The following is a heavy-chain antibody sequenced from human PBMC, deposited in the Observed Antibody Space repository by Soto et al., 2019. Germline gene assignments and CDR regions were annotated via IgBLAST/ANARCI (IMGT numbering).Heavy chain of an antibody. CDR2: IYYSGSA. J-gene: IGHJ4*02. CDR3: ASSPYYDSSGYYLSYFDY. D-gene: IGHD3-22*01. Sequence: ASETLSLTCTVSGGSISSYYWSWIRQPPGKGLEWIGYIYYSGSANYNPSLKSRVTISVDTTKNQFSLKLSSVTAADTAVYYCASSPYYDSSGYYLSYFDYWGQGTLVTVSS. V-gene: IGHV4-59*01. CDR1: GGSISSYY.